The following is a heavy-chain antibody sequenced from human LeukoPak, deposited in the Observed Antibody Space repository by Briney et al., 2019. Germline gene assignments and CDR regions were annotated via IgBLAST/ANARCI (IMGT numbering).Heavy chain of an antibody. J-gene: IGHJ4*02. V-gene: IGHV3-30*03. D-gene: IGHD3-10*01. Sequence: GRSLRLSCAASGFTFSSYGMHWVRQAPGKGLEWVAVISYDGSNKYYADSVKGRFTISRDNSKNTLYLQMNSLRAEDTAVYYCASAYGSGSYMVGWGQGTLVTVSS. CDR2: ISYDGSNK. CDR1: GFTFSSYG. CDR3: ASAYGSGSYMVG.